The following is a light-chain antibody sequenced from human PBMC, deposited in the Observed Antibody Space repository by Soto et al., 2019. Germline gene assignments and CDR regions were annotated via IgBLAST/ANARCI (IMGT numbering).Light chain of an antibody. J-gene: IGLJ3*02. Sequence: QSALTQPPSASGSPGQSVTISCSGTSSDVGAYNYVSWYQQYPGKAPKLIIYDVIKRPSGVPDRFSGSKSGNTASLTVSGLHAEEEADYYCSSYAVSTNGLFGGGTKLTVL. V-gene: IGLV2-8*01. CDR2: DVI. CDR1: SSDVGAYNY. CDR3: SSYAVSTNGL.